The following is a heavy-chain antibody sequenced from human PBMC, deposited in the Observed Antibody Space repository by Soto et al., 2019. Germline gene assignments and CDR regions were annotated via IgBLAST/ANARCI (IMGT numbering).Heavy chain of an antibody. J-gene: IGHJ4*02. V-gene: IGHV1-18*01. D-gene: IGHD6-13*01. Sequence: ASVKVSCKASGYTFTTYDFNWVRQAPGQGLEWMGWISAYNGNTNYAQKLQGRVTMTTDTSTSTAYMELRSLRSDDAAVYYCARESSSSCHDYWGQGTLVTVSS. CDR3: ARESSSSCHDY. CDR1: GYTFTTYD. CDR2: ISAYNGNT.